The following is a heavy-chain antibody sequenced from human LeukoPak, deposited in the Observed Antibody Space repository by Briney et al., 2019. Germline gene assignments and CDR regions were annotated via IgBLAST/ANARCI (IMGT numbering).Heavy chain of an antibody. CDR2: ISYDGSLK. D-gene: IGHD4-17*01. V-gene: IGHV3-30*04. CDR3: ARRENTVTTWLIDY. Sequence: GGSLRLSCAASGFTFSSYAMHWVRQAPGKGLEWVAIISYDGSLKYYADSVKGRFTISRDNSKNTLYLQMNSLRAEDTALYYCARRENTVTTWLIDYWGQGTLVSVSS. CDR1: GFTFSSYA. J-gene: IGHJ4*02.